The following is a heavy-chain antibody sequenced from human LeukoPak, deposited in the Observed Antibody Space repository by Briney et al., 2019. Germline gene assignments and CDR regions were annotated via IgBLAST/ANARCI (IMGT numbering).Heavy chain of an antibody. V-gene: IGHV4-34*01. Sequence: YPSETLSLTCAVYGGSFSDYFWGWIRQPPGKGLEWIGEINHSGRTYYNPSLKSRVTIAVDTSKNQFSLNLSSVTAADTAVYYCARDVVVVPAAIHYGMDVWGQGTRVTVSS. CDR2: INHSGRT. J-gene: IGHJ6*02. CDR3: ARDVVVVPAAIHYGMDV. CDR1: GGSFSDYF. D-gene: IGHD2-2*01.